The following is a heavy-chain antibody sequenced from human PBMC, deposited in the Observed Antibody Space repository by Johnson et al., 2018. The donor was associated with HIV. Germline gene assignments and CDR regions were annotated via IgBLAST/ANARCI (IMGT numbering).Heavy chain of an antibody. CDR2: ISSGGVT. V-gene: IGHV3-66*01. J-gene: IGHJ3*02. CDR3: VREGSEWLAGENTFDI. CDR1: GFSVSYNY. D-gene: IGHD6-19*01. Sequence: MLLVESGGGLVQPGGSLRLSCAVSGFSVSYNYMRWVRQAPGKGLEWVSVISSGGVTYYNDSVKGSFTISRDSSKNTLYLKMNSLRAEDTAVYYCVREGSEWLAGENTFDIWGQGTMVTVSS.